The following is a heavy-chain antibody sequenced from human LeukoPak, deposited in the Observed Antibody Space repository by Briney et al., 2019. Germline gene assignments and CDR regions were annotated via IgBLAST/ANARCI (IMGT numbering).Heavy chain of an antibody. D-gene: IGHD2-8*01. CDR3: ATVDVGLYCTNGVCYDFDY. CDR2: FDPEDGET. J-gene: IGHJ4*02. Sequence: ASVKVSCKASGYTFTSYYMHWVRQAPGKGLEWMGGFDPEDGETIYAQKFQGRVTMTEDTSTDTAYMELSSLRSEDTAVYYCATVDVGLYCTNGVCYDFDYWGQGTLVTVSS. CDR1: GYTFTSYY. V-gene: IGHV1-24*01.